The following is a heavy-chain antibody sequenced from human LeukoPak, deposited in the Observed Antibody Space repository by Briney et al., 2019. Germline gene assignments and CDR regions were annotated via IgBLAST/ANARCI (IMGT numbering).Heavy chain of an antibody. Sequence: SETLSLTCTVSGGSISSSSYYWGWIRQPPGKGLEWIGSIYYSGSTYYNPSLKSRVTISVDTSKNQFSLKLSSVTAADTAVYYCATYYDYVWGSYRARTGEADFDYWGQGTLVTVSS. V-gene: IGHV4-39*07. CDR2: IYYSGST. CDR3: ATYYDYVWGSYRARTGEADFDY. CDR1: GGSISSSSYY. D-gene: IGHD3-16*02. J-gene: IGHJ4*02.